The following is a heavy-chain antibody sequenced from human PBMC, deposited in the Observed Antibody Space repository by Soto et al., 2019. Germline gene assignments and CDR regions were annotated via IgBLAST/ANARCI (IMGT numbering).Heavy chain of an antibody. J-gene: IGHJ4*02. CDR2: ISDSDNAT. Sequence: EVQLLESGGGLVQPGGSLRLSCAASGFTLSSYAMTWVRQAPGKGLEWVSVISDSDNATYYADSVKGRLTISRDNSKNTLDLQLNSLRAEYTAVYYCGKGVSSSAWSARDSWGQGTLVTVSA. D-gene: IGHD6-19*01. V-gene: IGHV3-23*01. CDR3: GKGVSSSAWSARDS. CDR1: GFTLSSYA.